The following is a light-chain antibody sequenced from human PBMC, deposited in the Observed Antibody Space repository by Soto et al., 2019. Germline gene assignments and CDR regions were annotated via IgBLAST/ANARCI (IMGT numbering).Light chain of an antibody. Sequence: DIVMTQSPDSLAVSLGERATINCKSSQSVLYSSSNKNSLAWYQQKPGQAPKLLIYCASTRASGVPDRFSGSGSGTDFTLTITSLQAEDVAVYYCHQYSNAPWTFGQGTKVEIK. CDR1: QSVLYSSSNKNS. CDR3: HQYSNAPWT. CDR2: CAS. J-gene: IGKJ1*01. V-gene: IGKV4-1*01.